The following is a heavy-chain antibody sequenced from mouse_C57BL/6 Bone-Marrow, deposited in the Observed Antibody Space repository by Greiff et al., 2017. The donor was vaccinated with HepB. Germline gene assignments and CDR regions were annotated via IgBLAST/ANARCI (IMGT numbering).Heavy chain of an antibody. CDR3: ARMGLRRWFAY. CDR2: IHPNSGST. D-gene: IGHD2-12*01. CDR1: GYTFTSYW. J-gene: IGHJ3*01. V-gene: IGHV1-64*01. Sequence: VQLQQPGAELVKPGASVKLSCKASGYTFTSYWMHWVKQRPGQGLEWIGMIHPNSGSTNYNEKFKSKATLTVDKSSSTAYMQLSSLTSEDSAVYYCARMGLRRWFAYWGQGTLVTGSA.